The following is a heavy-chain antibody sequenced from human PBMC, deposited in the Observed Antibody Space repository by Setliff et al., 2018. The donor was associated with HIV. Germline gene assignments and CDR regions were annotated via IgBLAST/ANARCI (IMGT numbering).Heavy chain of an antibody. Sequence: GESLKISCKGFGYSFTSYLIAWVRQTPGKGLEWMGNIHPRDSDTRYSPSFQGQVTLSVDKSISTAYLQWSSLKASDTAMYYCARRLYSSEAFDPWGQGTLVTVSS. J-gene: IGHJ5*02. CDR1: GYSFTSYL. CDR3: ARRLYSSEAFDP. CDR2: IHPRDSDT. V-gene: IGHV5-51*01. D-gene: IGHD6-25*01.